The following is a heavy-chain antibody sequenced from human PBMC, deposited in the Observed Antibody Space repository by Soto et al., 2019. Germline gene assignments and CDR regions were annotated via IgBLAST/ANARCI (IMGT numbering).Heavy chain of an antibody. V-gene: IGHV4-39*01. Sequence: SETLSLTCTVSGGSVTNSSYYWGWIRQSPGKGLEWIGSVYYRGRSYSKSSVKSRVTISVDTSKNRFSLSLNSVTASDTAVYFCLSQRTTVPTQAYFDYWVPGAMVTVSS. CDR1: GGSVTNSSYY. D-gene: IGHD4-17*01. J-gene: IGHJ4*02. CDR3: LSQRTTVPTQAYFDY. CDR2: VYYRGRS.